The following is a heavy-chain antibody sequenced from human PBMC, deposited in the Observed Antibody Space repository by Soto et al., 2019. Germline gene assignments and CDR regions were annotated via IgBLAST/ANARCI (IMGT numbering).Heavy chain of an antibody. Sequence: QVQLVQSGAEVQKPGASVKVSCKTSDYIFTAYAISWVRQAPGQGLEWMGWISTHNGNTLSAPKFQGRLTMTTDTSTSTASMELRSLRSDDTAIYYCARLLSRQGSSLGYWGQVSLVTVSS. CDR1: DYIFTAYA. CDR2: ISTHNGNT. J-gene: IGHJ4*02. V-gene: IGHV1-18*01. D-gene: IGHD1-26*01. CDR3: ARLLSRQGSSLGY.